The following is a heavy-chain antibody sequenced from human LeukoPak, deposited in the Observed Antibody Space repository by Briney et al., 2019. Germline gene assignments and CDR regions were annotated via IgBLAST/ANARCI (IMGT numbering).Heavy chain of an antibody. CDR3: ARAGWMSSGWFSDY. CDR1: GYPFRNYD. J-gene: IGHJ4*02. V-gene: IGHV1-46*01. D-gene: IGHD6-19*01. CDR2: INPSGGGT. Sequence: ASVKVSCKTSGYPFRNYDINWVRQAPGQGLEWMGIINPSGGGTSYAQKFQGRVTMTRDMSTSTVYMELSSLRSEDTAVYYCARAGWMSSGWFSDYWGQGTLVTVSS.